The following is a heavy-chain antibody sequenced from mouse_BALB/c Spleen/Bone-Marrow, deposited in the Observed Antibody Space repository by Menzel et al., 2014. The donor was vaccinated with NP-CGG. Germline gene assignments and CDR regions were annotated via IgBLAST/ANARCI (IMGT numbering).Heavy chain of an antibody. CDR1: GYTFTSYW. CDR2: IIPSNDRT. V-gene: IGHV1S81*02. J-gene: IGHJ1*01. D-gene: IGHD2-3*01. CDR3: ARWLLQYFDV. Sequence: QVQLQQSGAELVKPGASVKLSCKASGYTFTSYWMHWVKQRPGQGLEWIGEIIPSNDRTNYNEKFKSKATLTVDKSSNTAYMQLSSLTSEDSAVYYCARWLLQYFDVWGAGTTVTVSS.